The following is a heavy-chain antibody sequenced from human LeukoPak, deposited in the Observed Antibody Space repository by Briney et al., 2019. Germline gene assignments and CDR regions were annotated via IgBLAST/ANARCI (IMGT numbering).Heavy chain of an antibody. D-gene: IGHD6-13*01. CDR1: GYTFTRCG. J-gene: IGHJ3*02. CDR2: ISAYNGNT. Sequence: ASVKVSCKASGYTFTRCGINWVRQAPGQGLEWMGWISAYNGNTNYAQKLQGRVTMTTDTSTSTAYMELRSLRSDDTAVYYCARDRGYSSSWDAFDIWGQGTMVTVSS. V-gene: IGHV1-18*01. CDR3: ARDRGYSSSWDAFDI.